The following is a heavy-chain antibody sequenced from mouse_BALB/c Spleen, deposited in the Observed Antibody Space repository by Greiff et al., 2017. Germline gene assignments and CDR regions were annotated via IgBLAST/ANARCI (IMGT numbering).Heavy chain of an antibody. D-gene: IGHD1-1*01. CDR2: IYPGDGDT. J-gene: IGHJ2*01. V-gene: IGHV1-87*01. CDR1: GYTFTSYW. CDR3: AYGSSYFFDY. Sequence: QVQLQQSGAELARPGASVKLSFKASGYTFTSYWMQWVKQRPGQGLEWIGAIYPGDGDTRYTQKFKGKATLTADKSSSTAYMQLSSLASEDSAVYYCAYGSSYFFDYWGQGTTLTVSS.